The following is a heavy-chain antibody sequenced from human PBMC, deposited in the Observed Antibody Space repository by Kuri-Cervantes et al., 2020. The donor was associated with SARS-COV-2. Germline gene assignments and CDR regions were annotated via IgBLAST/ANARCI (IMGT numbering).Heavy chain of an antibody. CDR3: ASSRASMITFGGVIDNFDY. Sequence: SETLSLTCTVSGGSISSGSYYWSWIRQPAGKGLEWIGRIYTSGSTSYNPSLKSRVTISVDTSKNQFSLKLSSVTAADTAVYYCASSRASMITFGGVIDNFDYWGQGALVTVSS. CDR2: IYTSGST. J-gene: IGHJ4*02. CDR1: GGSISSGSYY. D-gene: IGHD3-16*02. V-gene: IGHV4-61*02.